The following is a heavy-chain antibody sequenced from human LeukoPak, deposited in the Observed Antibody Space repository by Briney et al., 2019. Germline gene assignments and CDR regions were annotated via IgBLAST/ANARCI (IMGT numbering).Heavy chain of an antibody. J-gene: IGHJ4*02. CDR3: ARDVYLSPGTQWLLSY. CDR2: INPNSGGT. V-gene: IGHV1-2*02. Sequence: ASMKVSCKASGYTFTGYHMHWVRQAPGQGLEWMGWINPNSGGTNYAQKFQGRVTMTRDTSISTAYMELGRLRSDDTAVYYCARDVYLSPGTQWLLSYWGQGTLVTVSS. CDR1: GYTFTGYH. D-gene: IGHD3-22*01.